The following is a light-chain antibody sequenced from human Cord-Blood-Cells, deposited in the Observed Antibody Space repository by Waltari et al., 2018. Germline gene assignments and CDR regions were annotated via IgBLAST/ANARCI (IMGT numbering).Light chain of an antibody. CDR1: SSGVGSYNL. CDR2: EGS. J-gene: IGLJ3*02. V-gene: IGLV2-23*01. Sequence: SALTQPASVSGSPGQSIPISCTGTSSGVGSYNLVSWYPQHPGKAPKLMLYEGSKRPSGVSNRFSGSKSGNTASLTISGLQAEDEADYYCCSYAGSSTWVFGGGTKLTVL. CDR3: CSYAGSSTWV.